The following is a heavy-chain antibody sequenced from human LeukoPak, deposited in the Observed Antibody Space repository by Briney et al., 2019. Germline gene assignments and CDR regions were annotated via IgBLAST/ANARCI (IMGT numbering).Heavy chain of an antibody. CDR2: IIPIFGTA. CDR3: ARGHCSSTSCSSRYYYYMDV. J-gene: IGHJ6*03. CDR1: GGTFSSYA. Sequence: SVKVSCKASGGTFSSYAISWVRQAPGQGLEWMGGIIPIFGTANYAQKFQGRVTITADESTSTAYMELSSLRSEDTAVYYCARGHCSSTSCSSRYYYYMDVWGKGTTVTVSS. V-gene: IGHV1-69*01. D-gene: IGHD2-2*01.